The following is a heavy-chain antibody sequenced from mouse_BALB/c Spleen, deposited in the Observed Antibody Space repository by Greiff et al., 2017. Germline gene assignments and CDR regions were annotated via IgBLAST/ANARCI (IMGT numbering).Heavy chain of an antibody. CDR1: GFTFSSYA. V-gene: IGHV5-9-4*01. Sequence: EVQRVESGGGLVKPGGSLKLSCAASGFTFSSYAMSWVRQSPEKRLEWVAEISSGGSYTYYPDTVTGRFTISRDNAKNTLYLEMSSLRSEDTAMYYCARDYGNRAMDYWGQGTSVTVSS. J-gene: IGHJ4*01. D-gene: IGHD2-1*01. CDR3: ARDYGNRAMDY. CDR2: ISSGGSYT.